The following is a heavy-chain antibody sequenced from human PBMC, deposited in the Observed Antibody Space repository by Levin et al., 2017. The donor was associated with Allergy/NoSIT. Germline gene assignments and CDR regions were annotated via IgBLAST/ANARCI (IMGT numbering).Heavy chain of an antibody. Sequence: SETLSLTCAVYGGSFSGNYWSWIRQPPGKGLEWIGEINHSGSSNYNPSLKSRVTISVDTSKNQFSLKLNSVTAADTAVYYCARVTSDTAMSYFDYWGQGTLVTVSS. CDR2: INHSGSS. V-gene: IGHV4-34*01. CDR3: ARVTSDTAMSYFDY. D-gene: IGHD5-18*01. CDR1: GGSFSGNY. J-gene: IGHJ4*02.